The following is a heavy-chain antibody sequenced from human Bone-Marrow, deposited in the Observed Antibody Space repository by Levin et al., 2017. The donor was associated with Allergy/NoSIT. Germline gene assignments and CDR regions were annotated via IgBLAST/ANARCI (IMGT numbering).Heavy chain of an antibody. Sequence: GGSLRLSCKASGYTFTSYDINWVRQATGQGLEWMGWMNPNSGNTGYAQKFQGRVTMTRNTSISTAYMELSSLRSEDTAVYYCARGQGNWFDPWGQGTLVTVSS. CDR3: ARGQGNWFDP. CDR2: MNPNSGNT. J-gene: IGHJ5*02. CDR1: GYTFTSYD. V-gene: IGHV1-8*01.